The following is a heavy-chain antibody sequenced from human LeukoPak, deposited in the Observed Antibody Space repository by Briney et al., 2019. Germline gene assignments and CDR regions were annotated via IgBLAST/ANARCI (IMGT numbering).Heavy chain of an antibody. J-gene: IGHJ6*03. D-gene: IGHD3-10*01. Sequence: SETLSLTCTVSRGSISSYYWSWIRQPPGKGLEWIGYVSYSGTTNYNPSLKSRVTISVDTSRNQFSLEVTSVTAADTAVYYCARGLRYYYYMDVWGKGTTVTVSS. CDR1: RGSISSYY. CDR2: VSYSGTT. CDR3: ARGLRYYYYMDV. V-gene: IGHV4-59*01.